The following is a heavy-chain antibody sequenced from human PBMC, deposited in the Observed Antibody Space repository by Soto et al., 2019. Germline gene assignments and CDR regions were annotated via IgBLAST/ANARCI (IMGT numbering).Heavy chain of an antibody. D-gene: IGHD5-18*01. CDR1: GNSISSGSYY. Sequence: TPSLTCSLSGNSISSGSYYWSWIRQHPGKGLEWIGYIYYSGSTYYNPSLKSRVTISVDTSKNQFSLKLSSVTAADTAVYYCAREFVDTAMASRFDPWGQGTLVTVSS. CDR3: AREFVDTAMASRFDP. J-gene: IGHJ5*02. CDR2: IYYSGST. V-gene: IGHV4-31*03.